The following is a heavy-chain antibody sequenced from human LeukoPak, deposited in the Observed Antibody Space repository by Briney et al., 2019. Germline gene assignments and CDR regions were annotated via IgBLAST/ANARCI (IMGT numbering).Heavy chain of an antibody. CDR2: IYPGDSDT. D-gene: IGHD5-18*01. V-gene: IGHV5-51*01. J-gene: IGHJ4*02. CDR3: ARFGYNYGQTYFDY. Sequence: KVSCKASGGTFSSYAISWVRQMPGKGLEWMGIIYPGDSDTRYSPSFQGQVTISADKSISTAYLQWSSLKASDTAMYYCARFGYNYGQTYFDYWGQGTLVTVSS. CDR1: GGTFSSYA.